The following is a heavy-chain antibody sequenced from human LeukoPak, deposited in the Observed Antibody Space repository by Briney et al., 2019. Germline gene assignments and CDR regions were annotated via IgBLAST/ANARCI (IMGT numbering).Heavy chain of an antibody. V-gene: IGHV1-18*01. Sequence: ASVKVSSKASGYTFTNYGISWVRQAPGQGLEWMGWVSAYNGNTNYAQKLQGRVTMTTDTSTSTAYMELRSLRSDDTAVYYCARDRDGTVVDPWGQGTLVTVSS. CDR2: VSAYNGNT. J-gene: IGHJ5*02. CDR3: ARDRDGTVVDP. CDR1: GYTFTNYG. D-gene: IGHD1-1*01.